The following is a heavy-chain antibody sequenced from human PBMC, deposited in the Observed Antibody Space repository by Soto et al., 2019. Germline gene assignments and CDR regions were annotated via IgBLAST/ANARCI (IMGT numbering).Heavy chain of an antibody. CDR1: GFTFSSYA. Sequence: PGGSLRLSCAASGFTFSSYAMHWVRQAPGKGLEWVAVISYDGSNKYYADSVKGRFTISRDNSKNTLYLQMNSLRAEDTAVYYCAIEAAMTSDGMDVWGQGTTVTVFS. CDR2: ISYDGSNK. CDR3: AIEAAMTSDGMDV. V-gene: IGHV3-30-3*01. D-gene: IGHD5-18*01. J-gene: IGHJ6*02.